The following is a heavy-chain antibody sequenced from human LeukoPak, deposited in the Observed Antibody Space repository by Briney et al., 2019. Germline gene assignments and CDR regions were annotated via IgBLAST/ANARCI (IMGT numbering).Heavy chain of an antibody. CDR1: GXSVSNNY. V-gene: IGHV3-66*01. J-gene: IGHJ1*01. CDR3: ASDSYSPEYFQH. CDR2: IYSGGST. D-gene: IGHD2-15*01. Sequence: GGSLRLSCAASGXSVSNNYMSWVRQAPGKGLEWVSVIYSGGSTFYADSVKGRFTISRDNSKNTLYLQMNSLRAEDTAVYYCASDSYSPEYFQHWGQGTLVTVSS.